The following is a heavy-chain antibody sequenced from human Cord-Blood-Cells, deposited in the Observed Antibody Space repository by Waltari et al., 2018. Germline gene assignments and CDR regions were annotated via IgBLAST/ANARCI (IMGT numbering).Heavy chain of an antibody. D-gene: IGHD1-1*01. CDR3: ASHRSWNVDY. J-gene: IGHJ4*02. CDR2: ISSSSSYI. Sequence: EVQLVESGGGRVKPGGSLRLSCAASGFTFSSYSMNWVRQAPGKGLGWVSSISSSSSYIYYADSVKGRFTISRDNAKNSLYLQMNSLRAEDTAVYYCASHRSWNVDYWGQGTLVTVSS. V-gene: IGHV3-21*01. CDR1: GFTFSSYS.